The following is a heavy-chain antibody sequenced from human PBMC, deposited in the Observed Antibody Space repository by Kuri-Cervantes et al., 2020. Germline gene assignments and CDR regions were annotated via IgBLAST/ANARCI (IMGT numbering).Heavy chain of an antibody. Sequence: GGSLRLSCAASGFTFSSYGMHWVRQAPGKGLEWVAVISYDGSNKYYADSVKGRFTISRDNAKNSLYLQMNSLRAEDTAVYYCARLVVASNYYYYGMDVWGQGTTVTVSS. J-gene: IGHJ6*02. CDR1: GFTFSSYG. V-gene: IGHV3-30*03. D-gene: IGHD2-15*01. CDR2: ISYDGSNK. CDR3: ARLVVASNYYYYGMDV.